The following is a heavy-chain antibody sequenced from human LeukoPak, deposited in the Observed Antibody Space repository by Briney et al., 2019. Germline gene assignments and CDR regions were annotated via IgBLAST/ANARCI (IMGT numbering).Heavy chain of an antibody. CDR1: GGSFSGYY. D-gene: IGHD5-12*01. CDR3: ARSGYDKYYYYMDV. V-gene: IGHV4-59*01. CDR2: IYYSGST. Sequence: SETLPLTCAVYGGSFSGYYWSWIRQPPGKGLEWIGYIYYSGSTNYNPSLKSRVTISVDTSKNQFSLKLSSVTAADTAVYYCARSGYDKYYYYMDVWGKGTTVTISS. J-gene: IGHJ6*03.